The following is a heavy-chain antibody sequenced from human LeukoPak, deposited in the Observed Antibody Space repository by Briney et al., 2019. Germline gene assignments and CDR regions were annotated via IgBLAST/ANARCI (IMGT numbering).Heavy chain of an antibody. V-gene: IGHV3-30*04. CDR2: ISYDGNNK. D-gene: IGHD6-19*01. J-gene: IGHJ5*02. Sequence: GGSLRLSCAASGFTFSSYPMHWVRQAPGKGLEWVAVISYDGNNKYYADSVKGRFTISRDNSKNTLYLQMNSLRPEDTAVYYCAKDLYGSGWYNYFDPWGQGTLVTVSS. CDR3: AKDLYGSGWYNYFDP. CDR1: GFTFSSYP.